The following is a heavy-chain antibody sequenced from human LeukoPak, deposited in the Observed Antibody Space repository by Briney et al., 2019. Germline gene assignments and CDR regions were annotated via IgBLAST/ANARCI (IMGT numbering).Heavy chain of an antibody. CDR2: IRYDGSNK. V-gene: IGHV3-30*02. Sequence: GGSLRLSCAASGFTFSSYGMHWVRQAPGKGLEWVAFIRYDGSNKYYADSVKGRFTISRDNSKNTLYLQMNSLRAEDTAVYYCAIVTLKDYDFWSGSYWGQGTLVTVSS. CDR1: GFTFSSYG. CDR3: AIVTLKDYDFWSGSY. J-gene: IGHJ4*02. D-gene: IGHD3-3*01.